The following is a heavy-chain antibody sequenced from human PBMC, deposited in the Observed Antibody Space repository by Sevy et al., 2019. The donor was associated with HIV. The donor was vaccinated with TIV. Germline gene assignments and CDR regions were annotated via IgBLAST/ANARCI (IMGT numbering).Heavy chain of an antibody. V-gene: IGHV4-38-2*02. CDR2: IYHSGST. J-gene: IGHJ5*02. Sequence: SETLSLTCTVSDYSISSGYYWGWIRQPPGKGLEWIGSIYHSGSTYYNPSLKSRVTISVDTSKNQFSLKLSPVTAADTAVYYWARGPYYYDSSGYYIWFDPWGQGTLVTVSS. CDR1: DYSISSGYY. D-gene: IGHD3-22*01. CDR3: ARGPYYYDSSGYYIWFDP.